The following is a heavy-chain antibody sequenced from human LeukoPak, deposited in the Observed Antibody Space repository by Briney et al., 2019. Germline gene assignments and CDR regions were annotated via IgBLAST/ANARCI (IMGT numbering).Heavy chain of an antibody. Sequence: GGSLRLSCAASGFTFSSYAMSWVRQAPGKGLEWVSGISSSGGSTYDADSVKGRFTISRDNSKNTLYLQMSSLRAEDTAVYYCAKVLGLRSGLYYFDYWGQGTLVTVSS. CDR1: GFTFSSYA. J-gene: IGHJ4*02. V-gene: IGHV3-23*01. D-gene: IGHD3-16*01. CDR3: AKVLGLRSGLYYFDY. CDR2: ISSSGGST.